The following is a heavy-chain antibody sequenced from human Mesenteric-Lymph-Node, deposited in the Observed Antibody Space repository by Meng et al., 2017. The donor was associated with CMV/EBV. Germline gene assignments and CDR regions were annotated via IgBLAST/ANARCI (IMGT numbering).Heavy chain of an antibody. Sequence: QGPPPVWCAGLVKPSGTLALPRPACCGSFSGYIWRRTRPPPGKGLEWIGEINHSGSTNYNPSLKSRVTISVDTSKNQFSLKLSSVTGADTAVYYCARHQRWLKSEGGFDYWGQGTLVTVSS. CDR3: ARHQRWLKSEGGFDY. CDR2: INHSGST. CDR1: CGSFSGYI. V-gene: IGHV4-34*01. J-gene: IGHJ4*02. D-gene: IGHD4-23*01.